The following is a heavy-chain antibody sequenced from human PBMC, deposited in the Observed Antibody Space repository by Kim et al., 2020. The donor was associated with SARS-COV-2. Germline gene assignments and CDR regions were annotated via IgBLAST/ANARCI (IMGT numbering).Heavy chain of an antibody. D-gene: IGHD3-3*01. J-gene: IGHJ5*02. CDR2: IYYSGST. Sequence: SETLSLTCTVSGGSISSGGYYWSRIRQHPGKGLEWIGYIYYSGSTYYNPSLKSRVTISVDTSKNQFSLKLSSVTAADTAVYYCARVLGAITIFGVVIVNWFDPWGQGTLVTVSS. V-gene: IGHV4-31*03. CDR1: GGSISSGGYY. CDR3: ARVLGAITIFGVVIVNWFDP.